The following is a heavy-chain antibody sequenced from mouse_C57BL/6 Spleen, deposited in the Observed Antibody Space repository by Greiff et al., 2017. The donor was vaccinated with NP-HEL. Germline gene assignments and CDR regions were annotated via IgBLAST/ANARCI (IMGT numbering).Heavy chain of an antibody. Sequence: LQESGAELARPGASVKLSCTASGYTFTSYGISWVKQRTGQGLEWIGVIYPRTGNTYYNETVKGKATLTADKTSSTAYMELSSLTTEVYAGDCCADGSSPQFADWGKGTLVTVSA. CDR3: ADGSSPQFAD. CDR2: IYPRTGNT. CDR1: GYTFTSYG. V-gene: IGHV1-81*01. J-gene: IGHJ3*01. D-gene: IGHD1-1*01.